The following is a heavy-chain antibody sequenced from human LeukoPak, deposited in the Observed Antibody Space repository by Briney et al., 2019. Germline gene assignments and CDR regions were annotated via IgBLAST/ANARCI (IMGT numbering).Heavy chain of an antibody. Sequence: GGSLRLSCAASGFTFSSYTMNWVRQAPGKGLEWVSSISSSSYIYYADSVKGRFTISRDNAKNSLYLQMNSLRAEDTAVYYCAELGITMIGGVWGKGTTVTISS. J-gene: IGHJ6*04. CDR3: AELGITMIGGV. CDR2: ISSSSYI. V-gene: IGHV3-21*01. D-gene: IGHD3-10*02. CDR1: GFTFSSYT.